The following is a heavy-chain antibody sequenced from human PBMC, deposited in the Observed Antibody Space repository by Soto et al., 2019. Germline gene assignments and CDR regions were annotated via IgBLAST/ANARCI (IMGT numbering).Heavy chain of an antibody. Sequence: WGALSLSCGSSVFIFRKYSMNWVRQAPGKGLEWLSYISSNSVTIYYADSVRGRFTIFRDNAKNSLYLQMNSLRDEDTAVYYCAREDILGTRSFDYWGQGAMVTVSS. V-gene: IGHV3-48*02. CDR3: AREDILGTRSFDY. CDR2: ISSNSVTI. CDR1: VFIFRKYS. D-gene: IGHD1-26*01. J-gene: IGHJ4*02.